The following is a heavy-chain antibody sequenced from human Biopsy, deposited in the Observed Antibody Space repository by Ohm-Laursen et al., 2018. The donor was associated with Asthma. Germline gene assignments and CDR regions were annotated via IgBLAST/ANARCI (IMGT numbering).Heavy chain of an antibody. V-gene: IGHV1-69*01. CDR2: LIPVLGTP. CDR3: AKGYSGSDRIVFYYSGLEV. Sequence: GSSVKVSCKASGDSFSNYAISWVRQAPGQGLEWMGGLIPVLGTPDHAQMFEGRVTITADESTSTAYMEVSSLSSEDTAVYYCAKGYSGSDRIVFYYSGLEVWGQGTTVTVSS. D-gene: IGHD5-12*01. CDR1: GDSFSNYA. J-gene: IGHJ6*02.